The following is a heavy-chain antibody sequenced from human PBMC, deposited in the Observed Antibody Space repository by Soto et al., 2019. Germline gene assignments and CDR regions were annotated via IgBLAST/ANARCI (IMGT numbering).Heavy chain of an antibody. CDR1: GGTFSSYT. Sequence: ASVQVSCKASGGTFSSYTISWVRQAPGQGLEWMGRIIPILGIANYAQKFQGRVTITADKSTSTAYMELSSLRSEDTAVYYCAIEAPSDIVVVVAATQAFDIWGQGTMVTVSS. CDR2: IIPILGIA. J-gene: IGHJ3*02. CDR3: AIEAPSDIVVVVAATQAFDI. V-gene: IGHV1-69*04. D-gene: IGHD2-15*01.